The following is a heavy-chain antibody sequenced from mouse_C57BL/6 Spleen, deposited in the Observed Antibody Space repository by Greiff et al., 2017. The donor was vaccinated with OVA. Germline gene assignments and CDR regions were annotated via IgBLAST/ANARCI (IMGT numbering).Heavy chain of an antibody. CDR3: ARCYYGSRYYYAMDY. V-gene: IGHV1-22*01. CDR1: GYTFTDYN. Sequence: EVQLQQSGPELVKPGASVKMSCKASGYTFTDYNMHWVKQSHGKSLEWIGYINPNNGGTSYNQKFKGKATLTVNKSSSTAYMELRSLTSEDSAVYYCARCYYGSRYYYAMDYWGQGTSVTVSS. D-gene: IGHD1-1*01. J-gene: IGHJ4*01. CDR2: INPNNGGT.